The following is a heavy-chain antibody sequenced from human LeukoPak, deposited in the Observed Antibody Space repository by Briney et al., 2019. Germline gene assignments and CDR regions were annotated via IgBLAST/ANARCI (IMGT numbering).Heavy chain of an antibody. CDR3: ASPGNTNYDFWSGYYPDAFDI. D-gene: IGHD3-3*01. Sequence: GGSLRLSCAASGFTFSSYWMSWVRQAPGKGLEWVANIKQDGSEKYYVDSVKGRFTISRDNAKNSMYLQMNSQRAEDTAVYYCASPGNTNYDFWSGYYPDAFDIWGQGTMVTVSS. V-gene: IGHV3-7*01. J-gene: IGHJ3*02. CDR2: IKQDGSEK. CDR1: GFTFSSYW.